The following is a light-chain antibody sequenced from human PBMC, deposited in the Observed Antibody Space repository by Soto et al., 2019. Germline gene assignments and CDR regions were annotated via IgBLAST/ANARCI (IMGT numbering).Light chain of an antibody. CDR2: AAT. CDR3: QSYDRGPWT. J-gene: IGKJ1*01. CDR1: QGISDY. Sequence: EIQMTQSPSSLSASVGDRVTITCRASQGISDYLAWYQQKPGKVPQLLIYAATTLQSGVPSRFSGSGSGTDFTLTISSLQPEDVASYYCQSYDRGPWTFGQGTTVEIK. V-gene: IGKV1-27*01.